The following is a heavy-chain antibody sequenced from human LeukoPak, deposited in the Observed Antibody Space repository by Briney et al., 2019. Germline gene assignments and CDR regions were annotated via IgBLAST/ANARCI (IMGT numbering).Heavy chain of an antibody. CDR3: ARIRDYYDSSGYSYGYYGMDV. CDR2: ISYDGSNK. J-gene: IGHJ6*02. V-gene: IGHV3-30*04. Sequence: GGSLRLSCAASGFTFSSYAMHWVRQAPGKGLEWVAVISYDGSNKYYADSVKGRFTISRDNSKNTLYLQMNSLRAEDTAVYYCARIRDYYDSSGYSYGYYGMDVWGQGTTVTVSS. CDR1: GFTFSSYA. D-gene: IGHD3-22*01.